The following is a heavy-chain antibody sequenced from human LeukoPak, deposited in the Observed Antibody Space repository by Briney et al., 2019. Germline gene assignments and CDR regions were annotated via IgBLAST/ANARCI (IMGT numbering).Heavy chain of an antibody. CDR3: AKASVPYCSSTSCYGSHFDY. V-gene: IGHV3-43D*04. CDR2: ITWDGGST. J-gene: IGHJ4*02. CDR1: GFTFDDYA. D-gene: IGHD2-2*01. Sequence: GGSLRLSCAASGFTFDDYAMHWVRQAPGKGLEWVSLITWDGGSTYYADSVKGRFTISRDNSKNSLYLQMNSLRAEDTALYYCAKASVPYCSSTSCYGSHFDYWGQGTLVPVSS.